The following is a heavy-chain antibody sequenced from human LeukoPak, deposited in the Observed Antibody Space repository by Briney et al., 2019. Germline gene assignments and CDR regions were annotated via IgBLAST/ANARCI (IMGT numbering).Heavy chain of an antibody. CDR1: GFSFDEYT. CDR2: ISWDGGSR. J-gene: IGHJ1*01. D-gene: IGHD3-22*01. CDR3: AKDLDSSGYRFYFRH. Sequence: GGSLRLSCAASGFSFDEYTLHWVRQAPGKGLEWVSLISWDGGSRDYPDSVKGRFTISRDNSKNSLYPQMNSLRTEDTALYYCAKDLDSSGYRFYFRHWGQGTLVTVSS. V-gene: IGHV3-43*01.